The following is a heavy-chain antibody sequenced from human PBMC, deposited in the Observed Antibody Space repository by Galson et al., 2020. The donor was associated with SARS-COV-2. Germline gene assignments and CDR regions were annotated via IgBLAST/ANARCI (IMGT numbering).Heavy chain of an antibody. J-gene: IGHJ4*02. CDR1: GGSFSGYY. CDR2: INSSGST. V-gene: IGHV4-34*01. CDR3: AREDRGSSSVGFDY. Sequence: SETLSLTCAVYGGSFSGYYWSWIRQPPGKGLEWIGEINSSGSTNYNPSLKSRVTISVDTSKNHFSLKLSSVTAADTAVYYCAREDRGSSSVGFDYWGQGTLGTVSS. D-gene: IGHD2-15*01.